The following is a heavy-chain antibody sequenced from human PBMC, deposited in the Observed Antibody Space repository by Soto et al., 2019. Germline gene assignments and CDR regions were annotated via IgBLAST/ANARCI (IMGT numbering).Heavy chain of an antibody. CDR3: ATSGRSGSYLVYDY. CDR1: GGSISSSSYY. CDR2: IYYSGST. V-gene: IGHV4-39*01. J-gene: IGHJ4*02. Sequence: QLQLQESGPGLVKPSETLSLTCTVSGGSISSSSYYWGWIRQPPGKGLEWIGSIYYSGSTYYNPSLQSRVTISVDTSKNQFSLKLSSVTAADTAVYYCATSGRSGSYLVYDYWGQGTLVTVSS. D-gene: IGHD3-10*01.